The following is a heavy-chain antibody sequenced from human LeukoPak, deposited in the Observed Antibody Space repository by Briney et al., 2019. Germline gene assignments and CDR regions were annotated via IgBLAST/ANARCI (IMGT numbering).Heavy chain of an antibody. CDR2: ISSSSSAI. D-gene: IGHD5-12*01. V-gene: IGHV3-48*02. CDR1: AFTFSSYS. J-gene: IGHJ4*01. CDR3: ARANSGYYISYFDF. Sequence: GRSLRLSCAASAFTFSSYSINWVCQTPWKGLEWVSCISSSSSAIYYAASVKGRFTISRDNAKNSLYLQMNSLRDEDTAVYYCARANSGYYISYFDFWGQGALVTVSS.